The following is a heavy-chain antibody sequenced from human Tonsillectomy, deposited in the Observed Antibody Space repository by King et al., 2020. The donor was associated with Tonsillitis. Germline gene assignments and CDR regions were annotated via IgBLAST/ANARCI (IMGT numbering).Heavy chain of an antibody. CDR1: GFTFESYT. CDR3: ARQFLHLDY. J-gene: IGHJ4*02. CDR2: ISYDGSKK. Sequence: VQLVESGGGVVQPGRSLRLSCAASGFTFESYTMNWVRQAPGKGLEWVALISYDGSKKYYADSVQGRFTISRDNSRNTLFLQMNSLRREDTAVYYCARQFLHLDYWGQGTVVIVSS. V-gene: IGHV3-30*04.